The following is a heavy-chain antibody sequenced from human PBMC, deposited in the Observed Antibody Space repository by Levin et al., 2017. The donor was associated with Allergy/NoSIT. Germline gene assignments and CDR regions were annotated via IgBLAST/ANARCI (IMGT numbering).Heavy chain of an antibody. Sequence: SETLSLTCAVYGGSFSGYYWSWIRQPPGKGLEWIGEINHSGSTNYNPSLKSRVTISVDTSKNQFSLKLSSVTAADTAVYYCARVAQRSYYYGSGSYYNPGFGYWGQGTLVTVSS. CDR1: GGSFSGYY. D-gene: IGHD3-10*01. J-gene: IGHJ4*02. CDR3: ARVAQRSYYYGSGSYYNPGFGY. CDR2: INHSGST. V-gene: IGHV4-34*01.